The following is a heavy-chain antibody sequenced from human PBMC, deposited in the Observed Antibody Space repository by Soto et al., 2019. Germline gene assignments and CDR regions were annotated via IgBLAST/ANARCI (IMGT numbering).Heavy chain of an antibody. V-gene: IGHV1-2*04. CDR2: INPNSGGT. CDR1: GYTFTGYY. Sequence: RASVKVSCKASGYTFTGYYMHWVRQAPGQGLEWMGWINPNSGGTNYAQKFQGWVTMTRDTSISTAYMELSRLRSDDTAVYYCARGSYYDSRTYYFDYWGQGTLVTVSS. D-gene: IGHD3-22*01. J-gene: IGHJ4*02. CDR3: ARGSYYDSRTYYFDY.